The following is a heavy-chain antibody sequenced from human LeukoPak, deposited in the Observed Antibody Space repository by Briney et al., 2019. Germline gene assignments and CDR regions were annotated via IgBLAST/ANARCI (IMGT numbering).Heavy chain of an antibody. D-gene: IGHD6-19*01. CDR2: IIPIFGTA. CDR3: ARVLVAVAGSFDY. CDR1: GYTFTSYY. Sequence: SVKVSCKASGYTFTSYYMHWVRQAPGQGLEWMGGIIPIFGTANYAQKFQGRVTITTDESTSTAYMELSSLRSEDTAVYYCARVLVAVAGSFDYWGQGTLVTVSS. V-gene: IGHV1-69*05. J-gene: IGHJ4*02.